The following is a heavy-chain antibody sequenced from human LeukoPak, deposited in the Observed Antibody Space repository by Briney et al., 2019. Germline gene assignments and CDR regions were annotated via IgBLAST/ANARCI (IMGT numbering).Heavy chain of an antibody. V-gene: IGHV5-51*01. CDR3: ARQRNWNDLRPDYYMDV. CDR1: GYSITSYW. D-gene: IGHD1-1*01. Sequence: GESLKISCKGSGYSITSYWIGWVRQMPGKGLEWMGIIYPGDSDTRYSPSFQGQVTISADKSISTAYLQWSSLKASDTAMYYCARQRNWNDLRPDYYMDVWGKGTTVTVSS. CDR2: IYPGDSDT. J-gene: IGHJ6*03.